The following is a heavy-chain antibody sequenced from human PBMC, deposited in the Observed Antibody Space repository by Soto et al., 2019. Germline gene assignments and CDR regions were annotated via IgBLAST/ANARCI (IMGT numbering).Heavy chain of an antibody. Sequence: GGSLRLSCAASGFTFSSYAMSWVRQAPGKGLEWVSAISGRGDRICCADSMKGRFTISRDNSKNTLYLQMNSLRAEDTAVYFCAKHLYDDSGYSKSNYWGQGTLVTVSS. CDR2: ISGRGDRI. D-gene: IGHD3-22*01. CDR3: AKHLYDDSGYSKSNY. V-gene: IGHV3-23*01. J-gene: IGHJ4*02. CDR1: GFTFSSYA.